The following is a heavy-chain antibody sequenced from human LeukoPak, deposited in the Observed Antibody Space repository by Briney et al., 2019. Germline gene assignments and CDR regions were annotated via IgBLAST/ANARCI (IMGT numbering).Heavy chain of an antibody. CDR3: AREDYSNYRIPASYYYYRDV. CDR2: INPNSGGT. J-gene: IGHJ6*03. CDR1: GYTFTGYY. V-gene: IGHV1-2*02. D-gene: IGHD4-11*01. Sequence: ASVKLSCKASGYTFTGYYMHWVRQAPGQGLEWMGWINPNSGGTNYAQKFQGRVTMTRDTSISTAYMELSRLRSDDTAVYYCAREDYSNYRIPASYYYYRDVWGKGTTVTVSS.